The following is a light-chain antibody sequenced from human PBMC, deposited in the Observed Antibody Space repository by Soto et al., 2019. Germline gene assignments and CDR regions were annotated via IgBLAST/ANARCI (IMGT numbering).Light chain of an antibody. V-gene: IGKV3-11*01. Sequence: QAPLTPPVSQRPRVTLSGRASQSVSRYLAWYQQKPGQAPRLLIYDASDRATGIPARFSGSGSGTDFTLTISSLESEDFAVYYCQQCSNWPITFGQGTRLEIK. J-gene: IGKJ5*01. CDR2: DAS. CDR1: QSVSRY. CDR3: QQCSNWPIT.